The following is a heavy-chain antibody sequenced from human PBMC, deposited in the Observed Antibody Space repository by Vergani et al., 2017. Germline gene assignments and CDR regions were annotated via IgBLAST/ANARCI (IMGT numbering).Heavy chain of an antibody. Sequence: QVQLQESGPGLVKPSQTLSLTCTVSGGSISSGDYYWSWIRQPPGKGLEWIGYTYYSGSTYYNPSLKSRVTISVDTSKNQFSLKRSSVTAADTAVYYCARDQGAHNWFDPWGQGTLVTVSS. CDR3: ARDQGAHNWFDP. J-gene: IGHJ5*02. V-gene: IGHV4-30-4*01. CDR1: GGSISSGDYY. CDR2: TYYSGST.